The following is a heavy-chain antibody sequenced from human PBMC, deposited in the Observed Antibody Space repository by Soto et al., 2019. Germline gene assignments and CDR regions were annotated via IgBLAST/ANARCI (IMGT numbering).Heavy chain of an antibody. Sequence: VQLVESGGGLVQPGGSLKLSCAASGFTFSGSAMHWVRQASGKGLEWVGRIRSKANNYATAYAASVKGRFTISRDDSNNTAYLQMNSLKTEDTAVYYCTTATVTATDTFYFYAMDVWGHGTTVTVSS. CDR2: IRSKANNYAT. D-gene: IGHD4-17*01. J-gene: IGHJ6*02. V-gene: IGHV3-73*02. CDR3: TTATVTATDTFYFYAMDV. CDR1: GFTFSGSA.